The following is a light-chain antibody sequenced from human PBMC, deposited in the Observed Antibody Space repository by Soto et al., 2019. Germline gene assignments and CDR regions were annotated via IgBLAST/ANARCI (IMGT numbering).Light chain of an antibody. CDR3: QQYGSSPLT. CDR1: RSVSSSF. J-gene: IGKJ4*01. Sequence: EIVLTQSPGPLSLSPGERATLSCRASRSVSSSFLAWYQQKPGQAPRLLIYGASSRATGIPDRFSGSGSGTDFTLTISRLEPEDFAVYYCQQYGSSPLTFGGGTKVDIK. V-gene: IGKV3-20*01. CDR2: GAS.